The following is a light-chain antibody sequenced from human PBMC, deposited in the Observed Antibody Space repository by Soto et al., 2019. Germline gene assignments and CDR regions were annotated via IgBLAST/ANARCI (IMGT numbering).Light chain of an antibody. J-gene: IGLJ1*01. CDR2: LNSDGSH. V-gene: IGLV4-69*01. CDR1: SGHSSYA. CDR3: QTWGTGPFV. Sequence: QSVLTQSASASASLGASVKLTCTLSSGHSSYAIAWHQQQPEKGPRYLMKLNSDGSHSKGDGIPDRFSGSSSGAERYLTISSLQSEDEADYYCQTWGTGPFVFGTGTKVTVL.